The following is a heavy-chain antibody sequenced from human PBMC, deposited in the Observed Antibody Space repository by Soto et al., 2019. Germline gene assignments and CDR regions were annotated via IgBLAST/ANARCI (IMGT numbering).Heavy chain of an antibody. D-gene: IGHD5-12*01. CDR1: GGSISSGGYY. CDR3: ARRDSGYADYMAV. V-gene: IGHV4-31*03. CDR2: IYYRGST. J-gene: IGHJ6*03. Sequence: QVQLQESGPGLVKPSQTLSITCTVSGGSISSGGYYWSWIGQHPGKGLEWIGYIYYRGSTYYNPSLKSRVTISVDTSKNPFSLKLSSVTAADTAVYCCARRDSGYADYMAVWGKGTTVTVSS.